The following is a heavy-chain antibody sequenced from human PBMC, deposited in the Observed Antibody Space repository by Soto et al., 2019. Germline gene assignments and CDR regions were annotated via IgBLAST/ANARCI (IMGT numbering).Heavy chain of an antibody. V-gene: IGHV3-48*03. D-gene: IGHD2-2*01. J-gene: IGHJ4*02. CDR3: VRYCSTTLCNGVATRTFDY. CDR1: RFTFSTYE. CDR2: ISSSGSTV. Sequence: GGSLRLSCAASRFTFSTYEMHWVRQAPGKGLEWVSYISSSGSTVYYADSVRGRFTISRDNTRNSLYLQMNSLRDEDTALYYCVRYCSTTLCNGVATRTFDYWGQGTLVTVSS.